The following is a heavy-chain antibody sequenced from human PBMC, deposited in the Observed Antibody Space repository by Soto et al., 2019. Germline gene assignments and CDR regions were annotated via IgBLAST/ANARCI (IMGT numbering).Heavy chain of an antibody. D-gene: IGHD3-3*01. CDR2: TYYRSKWYN. CDR3: ARVNYDFWSGYHNWFDP. J-gene: IGHJ5*02. CDR1: GDSVSSNSAA. Sequence: PSQTLSLTCAISGDSVSSNSAAWNWIRQSPSRGLEWLGRTYYRSKWYNDYAVSVKSRITINPDTSKNQFSLQLNSVTPEDTAVYYCARVNYDFWSGYHNWFDPWGQGTLVTVSS. V-gene: IGHV6-1*01.